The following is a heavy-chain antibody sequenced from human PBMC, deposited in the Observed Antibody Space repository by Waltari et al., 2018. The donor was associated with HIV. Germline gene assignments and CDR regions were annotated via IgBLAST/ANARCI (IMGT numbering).Heavy chain of an antibody. CDR3: ARVQTHARDGYRSYYIMDV. CDR2: INSDVSST. V-gene: IGHV3-74*01. D-gene: IGHD5-12*01. Sequence: EVQLVESGGGLVQPGGSLRLSCAASGFTFSSYWMHWVRQAPGKGLVWVSRINSDVSSTSYADSVKCRFTIARDDAKNTLYLQINSLRAEDTAVYDCARVQTHARDGYRSYYIMDVWGKGTTVTVSS. J-gene: IGHJ6*04. CDR1: GFTFSSYW.